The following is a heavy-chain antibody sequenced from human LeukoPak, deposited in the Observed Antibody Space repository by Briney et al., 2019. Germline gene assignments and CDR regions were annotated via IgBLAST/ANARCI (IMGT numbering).Heavy chain of an antibody. D-gene: IGHD6-13*01. V-gene: IGHV1-2*02. Sequence: ASVKVSCKASGYSFTGHYMHWVRHAPGQGLEWMGWINPNSGGTNYAQKFQGRVTMTRDTSISTAYMELNRLRSDDTAVYYCARGGLAAYFDYWGQGTLVTVSS. CDR3: ARGGLAAYFDY. J-gene: IGHJ4*02. CDR1: GYSFTGHY. CDR2: INPNSGGT.